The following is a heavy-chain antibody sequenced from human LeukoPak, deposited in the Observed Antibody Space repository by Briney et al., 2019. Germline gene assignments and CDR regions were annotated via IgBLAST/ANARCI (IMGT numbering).Heavy chain of an antibody. Sequence: PGGSLRLSCAASGFTFSTYGMHWVRQAPGKGLEWVTFIRYDGSNKYYADSVKGRFTISRDNAKNTLYLQMNSLRAEDTAVYYCARPRTVTTFVEFDYWGQGTLVTVSS. V-gene: IGHV3-30*02. CDR2: IRYDGSNK. D-gene: IGHD4-17*01. CDR3: ARPRTVTTFVEFDY. CDR1: GFTFSTYG. J-gene: IGHJ4*02.